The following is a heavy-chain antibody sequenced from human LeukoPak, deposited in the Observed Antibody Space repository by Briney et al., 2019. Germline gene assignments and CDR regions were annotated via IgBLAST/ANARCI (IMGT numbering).Heavy chain of an antibody. D-gene: IGHD2-2*02. J-gene: IGHJ5*02. Sequence: SETLSLTCTVSGGSISSYYWSWIRQPPGKGLERIGYIYYSGSTNYNPSLKSRVTISVDTSKNQFSLKLSSVTAADTAVYYCASVVRGYCSSTSCYKGFWFDPWGQGTLVTVSS. CDR3: ASVVRGYCSSTSCYKGFWFDP. CDR2: IYYSGST. CDR1: GGSISSYY. V-gene: IGHV4-59*08.